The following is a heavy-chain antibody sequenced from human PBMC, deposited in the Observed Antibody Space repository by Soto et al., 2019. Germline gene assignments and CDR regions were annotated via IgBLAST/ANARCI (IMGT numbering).Heavy chain of an antibody. D-gene: IGHD2-15*01. CDR3: ARVVVVAADYYYYGMDV. CDR2: IYSGGST. CDR1: GFTVSSNY. J-gene: IGHJ6*02. Sequence: GGSLRLSCAASGFTVSSNYMSWVRQAPGKGLEWVSVIYSGGSTYYADSVKGRFTISRDNAKNSLYLQMNSLRAEDTAVYYCARVVVVAADYYYYGMDVWGQGTTVTVSS. V-gene: IGHV3-53*01.